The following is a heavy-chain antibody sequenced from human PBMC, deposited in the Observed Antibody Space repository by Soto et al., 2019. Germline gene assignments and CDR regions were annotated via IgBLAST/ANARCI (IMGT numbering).Heavy chain of an antibody. CDR1: GDGVSSNSAA. V-gene: IGHV6-1*01. J-gene: IGHJ3*01. D-gene: IGHD3-10*01. CDR2: TYYRSKWYY. Sequence: SQTLSLTCAISGDGVSSNSAAWNWIRQSPSRGLEWLGRTYYRSKWYYEYAGSVKSRISINPDTSKNQFSLHLNSAAPEDTAVYPCPGRGDAFDVWGHATMVTVSS. CDR3: PGRGDAFDV.